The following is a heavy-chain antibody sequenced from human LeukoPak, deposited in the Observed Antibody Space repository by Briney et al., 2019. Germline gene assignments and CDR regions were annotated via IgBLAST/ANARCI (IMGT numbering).Heavy chain of an antibody. CDR1: GGSISSYY. V-gene: IGHV4-4*07. CDR2: IYTSGRT. D-gene: IGHD1-14*01. J-gene: IGHJ6*03. Sequence: SETLSLTCTVSGGSISSYYWSWIRQPAGRGLEWFGRIYTSGRTNYNPSLKSRVTMSVDTSKNQFSLKLSSVTAADTAVYYCARGSMRTPNYYYYYYMDVWGKGTTVTVSS. CDR3: ARGSMRTPNYYYYYYMDV.